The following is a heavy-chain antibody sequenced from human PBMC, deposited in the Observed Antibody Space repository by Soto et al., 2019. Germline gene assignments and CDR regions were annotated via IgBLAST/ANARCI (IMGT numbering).Heavy chain of an antibody. CDR2: ISAYNGNT. Sequence: GASVKVSCKASGYTFTSYGISWVRQAPGQGLEWMGWISAYNGNTNYAQKLQGRVTMTTDTSTSTAYMELRSLRSDDTAVYYCAREKGSDSSGWYVDYWGQGTLVTVSS. CDR1: GYTFTSYG. J-gene: IGHJ4*02. CDR3: AREKGSDSSGWYVDY. V-gene: IGHV1-18*01. D-gene: IGHD6-19*01.